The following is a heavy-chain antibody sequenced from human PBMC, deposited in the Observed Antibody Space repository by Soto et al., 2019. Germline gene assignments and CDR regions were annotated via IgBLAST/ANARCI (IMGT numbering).Heavy chain of an antibody. CDR2: IYYSGST. D-gene: IGHD2-8*01. CDR1: GGSISSYY. CDR3: ARVSPSQDIVLMVYATSYDAFDI. Sequence: PSETLSLTCTVSGGSISSYYWSWIRQPPGKGLEWIGYIYYSGSTNYNPSLKSRVTISVDTSKNQFSLKLSSVTAADTAVYYCARVSPSQDIVLMVYATSYDAFDIWGQGTMVTVS. V-gene: IGHV4-59*01. J-gene: IGHJ3*02.